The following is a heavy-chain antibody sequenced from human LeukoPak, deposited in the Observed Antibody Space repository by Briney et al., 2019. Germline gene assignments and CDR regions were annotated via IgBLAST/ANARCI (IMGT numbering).Heavy chain of an antibody. CDR2: INHSGTT. Sequence: SETLSLTCAVYGGSFSGYYWNWIRQPPGKGLEWIGEINHSGTTNNNPSLRSRVTISVDTSKNQFSLKLSSVTAADTAVYYCARHIPPGYSSSSIDYYMDVWGKGTTVTVSS. J-gene: IGHJ6*03. CDR3: ARHIPPGYSSSSIDYYMDV. V-gene: IGHV4-34*01. CDR1: GGSFSGYY. D-gene: IGHD6-13*01.